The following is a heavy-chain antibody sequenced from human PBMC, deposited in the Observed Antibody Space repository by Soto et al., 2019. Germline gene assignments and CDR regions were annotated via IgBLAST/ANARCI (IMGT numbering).Heavy chain of an antibody. D-gene: IGHD6-19*01. CDR3: ATNHPTSGWSRADY. CDR1: VYIFTSYS. Sequence: ASVKVSCKASVYIFTSYSLHWVRQAPGQGLEWMGWINPGNVNTKYSQKFQGRVTITRDTSANTAYMELSSLTSEDTAVYYCATNHPTSGWSRADYWGQGTLVTVS. V-gene: IGHV1-3*01. J-gene: IGHJ4*02. CDR2: INPGNVNT.